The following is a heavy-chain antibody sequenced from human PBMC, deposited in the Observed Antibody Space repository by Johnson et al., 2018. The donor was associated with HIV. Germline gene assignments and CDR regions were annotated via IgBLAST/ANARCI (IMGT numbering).Heavy chain of an antibody. V-gene: IGHV3-30*02. D-gene: IGHD3-10*01. J-gene: IGHJ3*02. Sequence: QVQLVESGGGVVQPGGSLRISCAASGVTFSSYGMHWVRQAPGKGLEGVAFIRYDGTNKYYAGSVKGRFTISRDNSKTTLYLQMNSLRAEDTAVYYCAKAPYGSGIRPGAFDIWGQGTMVTVSS. CDR3: AKAPYGSGIRPGAFDI. CDR1: GVTFSSYG. CDR2: IRYDGTNK.